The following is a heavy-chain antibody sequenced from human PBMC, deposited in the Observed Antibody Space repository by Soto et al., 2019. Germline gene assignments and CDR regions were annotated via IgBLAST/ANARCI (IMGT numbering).Heavy chain of an antibody. CDR3: ARGVVVVTATHIGAFEI. CDR1: GYTFTSYY. Sequence: GASVKVSCKASGYTFTSYYMHWVRQAPGQGLEWMGIINPSGGSTSYAQKFQGRVTMTRDTSTSTVYMELSSLRSEDTAVYYCARGVVVVTATHIGAFEIWGQGTMVTVSS. J-gene: IGHJ3*02. CDR2: INPSGGST. V-gene: IGHV1-46*03. D-gene: IGHD2-21*02.